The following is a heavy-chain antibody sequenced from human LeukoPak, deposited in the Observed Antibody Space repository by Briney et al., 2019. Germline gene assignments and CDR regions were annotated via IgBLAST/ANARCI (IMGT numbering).Heavy chain of an antibody. V-gene: IGHV3-30*02. CDR3: AKEYDYVWGSYRYPDY. J-gene: IGHJ4*02. CDR1: GFTFSSYG. D-gene: IGHD3-16*02. Sequence: GGSLRLSCAASGFTFSSYGMHWVRQAPGKGLEWVAFIRYDGSNKYYADSVKGRFTISRDNSKNTLYLQMNSLRAEDTAVYYCAKEYDYVWGSYRYPDYWGQGTLVTVSS. CDR2: IRYDGSNK.